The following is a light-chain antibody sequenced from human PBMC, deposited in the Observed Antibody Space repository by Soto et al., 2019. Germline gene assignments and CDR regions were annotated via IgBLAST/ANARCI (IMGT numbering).Light chain of an antibody. V-gene: IGLV2-8*01. CDR2: EVS. Sequence: QSALTQPPSASGSPGQSVTISCTGTSSDVGGYNYVSWYQQHPGKAPKLMIYEVSKRPSGVPDRLSGSKSGNTASLTVSGLQSEDYVGYYYSTSTRSNQLVVFGGDTKLTVL. J-gene: IGLJ2*01. CDR1: SSDVGGYNY. CDR3: STSTRSNQLVV.